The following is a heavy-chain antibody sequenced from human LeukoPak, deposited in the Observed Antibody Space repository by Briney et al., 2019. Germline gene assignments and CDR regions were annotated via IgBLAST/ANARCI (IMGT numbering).Heavy chain of an antibody. D-gene: IGHD3-10*01. CDR3: ATPRFRYYYGPFPFDY. CDR1: GFTFSSIH. Sequence: GGSLRLSCAASGFTFSSIHMVWVRQAPGKGLEWVSVTYTGGNSYYAGSVKGRFTISRDNSKNTLYLQMNSLRAEDTAVYYCATPRFRYYYGPFPFDYWGQGTLVTVSS. V-gene: IGHV3-53*01. CDR2: TYTGGNS. J-gene: IGHJ4*02.